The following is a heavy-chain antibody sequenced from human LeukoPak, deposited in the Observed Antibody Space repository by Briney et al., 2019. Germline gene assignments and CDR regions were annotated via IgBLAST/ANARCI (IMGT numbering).Heavy chain of an antibody. V-gene: IGHV3-7*02. D-gene: IGHD2-21*02. J-gene: IGHJ4*02. Sequence: QPGGSLRLSCAASGFTFSSYWMTWVRQAPRKGLEWVATIKQDGSEKYYVASVKGRFTISRDNAKNSLYLQLDSLRVEDTAVYYCARRGDWSPSDYWGQGTLLTVSS. CDR2: IKQDGSEK. CDR3: ARRGDWSPSDY. CDR1: GFTFSSYW.